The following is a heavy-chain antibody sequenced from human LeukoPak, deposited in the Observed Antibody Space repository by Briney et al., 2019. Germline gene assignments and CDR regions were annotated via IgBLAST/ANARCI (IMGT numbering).Heavy chain of an antibody. D-gene: IGHD3-22*01. V-gene: IGHV1-69*04. CDR3: SHGEDSSGYGDY. CDR2: IIPILGIA. CDR1: GGTFSSYA. Sequence: SVKVSCKASGGTFSSYAISWVRQAPGQGLEWMGRIIPILGIANYAQKFQGRVTITADKSTSTAYMELSSLRSKDTAVYYCSHGEDSSGYGDYWGQGTLVTVSS. J-gene: IGHJ4*02.